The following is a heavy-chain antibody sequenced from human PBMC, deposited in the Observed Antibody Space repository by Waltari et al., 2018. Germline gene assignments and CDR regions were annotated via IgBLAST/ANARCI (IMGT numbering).Heavy chain of an antibody. CDR1: GYTFTGYY. J-gene: IGHJ6*02. V-gene: IGHV1-69*01. D-gene: IGHD6-13*01. CDR3: ARDRVLASSSWYPKYYYYGMDV. Sequence: QVQLVQSGAEVKKPGASVKVSCKASGYTFTGYYMQWVRQAPGPRLEWMGRINPIFGTANYAQKFQGRVTITADESTSTAYMELSSLRSEDTAVYYCARDRVLASSSWYPKYYYYGMDVWGQGTTVTVSS. CDR2: INPIFGTA.